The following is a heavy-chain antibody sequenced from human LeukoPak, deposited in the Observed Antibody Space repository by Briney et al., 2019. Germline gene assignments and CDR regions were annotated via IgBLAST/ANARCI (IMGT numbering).Heavy chain of an antibody. CDR3: TTVSHLAVAGIYYYYGMDV. CDR2: FDPEDGET. D-gene: IGHD6-19*01. J-gene: IGHJ6*02. Sequence: ASVKVSCKVSGYTLTELSMHWVRQAPGKGLEWMGGFDPEDGETIYAQKFQGRVTMTEDTSTDTAYMELSSLRSEDTAVYYRTTVSHLAVAGIYYYYGMDVWGQGTTVTVSS. V-gene: IGHV1-24*01. CDR1: GYTLTELS.